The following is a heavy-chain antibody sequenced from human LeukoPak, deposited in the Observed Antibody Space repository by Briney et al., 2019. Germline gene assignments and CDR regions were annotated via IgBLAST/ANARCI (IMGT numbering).Heavy chain of an antibody. CDR1: GGTFSSYA. Sequence: AASVKVSCKASGGTFSSYAISWVRQAPGQGLEWMGGIIPIFGTANYAQKFQGRVTITMDESTSTAYMELSSLRSEDTAVYYCASRGDCSSTSCYTNDAFDIWGQGTMVTVSS. V-gene: IGHV1-69*05. CDR2: IIPIFGTA. D-gene: IGHD2-2*02. J-gene: IGHJ3*02. CDR3: ASRGDCSSTSCYTNDAFDI.